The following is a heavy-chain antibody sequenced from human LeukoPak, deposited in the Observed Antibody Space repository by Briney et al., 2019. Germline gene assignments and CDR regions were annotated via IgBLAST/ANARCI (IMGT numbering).Heavy chain of an antibody. CDR1: GFTFSTYA. CDR2: ISESGGTT. V-gene: IGHV3-23*01. D-gene: IGHD2-8*02. CDR3: AKDPSTSWYWYFQH. Sequence: GGSLRLSCAASGFTFSTYAMSWVRQALGKGLEWVSGISESGGTTYYADSVKGRFTISRDNFKSTLYLQMNSLRAEDTAVYYCAKDPSTSWYWYFQHWGQGTLVTVSS. J-gene: IGHJ1*01.